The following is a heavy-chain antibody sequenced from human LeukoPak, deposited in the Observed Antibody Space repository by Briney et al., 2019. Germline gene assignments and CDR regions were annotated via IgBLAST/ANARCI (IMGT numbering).Heavy chain of an antibody. Sequence: ASVKVSCKASGYTFTGYYMHWVRQAPGQGLEWMGWINTNTGNPTYAQGFTGRFVFSLDTSVSTAYLQISSLKAEDTAVYYCARGYSGYDSNPLFWGQGTLVTVSS. CDR1: GYTFTGYY. D-gene: IGHD5-12*01. J-gene: IGHJ4*02. CDR2: INTNTGNP. CDR3: ARGYSGYDSNPLF. V-gene: IGHV7-4-1*02.